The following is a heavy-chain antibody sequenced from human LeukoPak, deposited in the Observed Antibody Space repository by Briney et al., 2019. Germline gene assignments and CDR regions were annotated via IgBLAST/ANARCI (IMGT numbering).Heavy chain of an antibody. J-gene: IGHJ5*02. CDR3: ARSIAGDGPTHNWFGP. D-gene: IGHD6-13*01. CDR1: GFTFSSCN. V-gene: IGHV4-39*01. CDR2: IYYSGTT. Sequence: GSLRLSCAASGFTFSSCNMNWVRQPPGKGLEWIGSIYYSGTTYYNPSLKSRVTIFVDTSKNQFSLKLSSVTAADMATYYCARSIAGDGPTHNWFGPWGQGALVTVSS.